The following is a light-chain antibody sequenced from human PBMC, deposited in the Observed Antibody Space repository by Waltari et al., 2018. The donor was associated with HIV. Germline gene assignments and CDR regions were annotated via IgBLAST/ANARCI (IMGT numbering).Light chain of an antibody. CDR1: NSHLGNNF. J-gene: IGLJ3*02. CDR3: ASWDDKLSHWV. Sequence: QSVLTQPPSASRSPGQRVLMSCSGTNSHLGNNFLSCFQQVPGGDPNLVIYRNDQRPSGVPDRFSAAKSGSSASLASTGLQSDDEAAYYCASWDDKLSHWVFGGGTKLTV. CDR2: RND. V-gene: IGLV1-47*01.